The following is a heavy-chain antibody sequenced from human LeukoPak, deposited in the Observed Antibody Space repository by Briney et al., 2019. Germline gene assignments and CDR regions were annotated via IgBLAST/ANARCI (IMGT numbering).Heavy chain of an antibody. J-gene: IGHJ3*02. CDR2: ISGSGGST. CDR3: AKAAGYDYVWGGYRYGDAFDI. Sequence: GGSLRLSCAASGFTFSSYAMSWVRQAPGKGLEWVSAISGSGGSTYYADSVKGRFTISRDNSKNTLYLQMNSLRAEDTAVYYCAKAAGYDYVWGGYRYGDAFDIWGQGTMVTVSS. CDR1: GFTFSSYA. D-gene: IGHD3-16*02. V-gene: IGHV3-23*01.